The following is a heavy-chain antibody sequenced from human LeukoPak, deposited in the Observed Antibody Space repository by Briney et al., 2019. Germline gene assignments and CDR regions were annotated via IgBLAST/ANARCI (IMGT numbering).Heavy chain of an antibody. D-gene: IGHD5-18*01. Sequence: GGSLRLSCAASGFTFSSYWMNWVRQAPGKGLEWVANIKNDGSEKYSVDSVKGRFTISRDNAKKSLYLQMNSLRAEDLAVYYCARHLSGVAGDTYGRGIDYWGQGTLVTVSS. J-gene: IGHJ4*02. CDR3: ARHLSGVAGDTYGRGIDY. CDR1: GFTFSSYW. V-gene: IGHV3-7*01. CDR2: IKNDGSEK.